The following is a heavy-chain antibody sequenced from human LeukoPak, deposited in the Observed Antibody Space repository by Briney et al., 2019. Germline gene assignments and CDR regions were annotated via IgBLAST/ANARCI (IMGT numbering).Heavy chain of an antibody. J-gene: IGHJ4*03. Sequence: ASVKVSCKVSGYTLTELSMHWVRQAPGKGLEWMGGFDPEDGETIYAQKFQGRVTITMDTSASTAYMELSSLSSEDSAVYSCARGGYCSNWYHVDYWGQGTPVTVSS. V-gene: IGHV1-24*01. CDR3: ARGGYCSNWYHVDY. D-gene: IGHD6-13*01. CDR1: GYTLTELS. CDR2: FDPEDGET.